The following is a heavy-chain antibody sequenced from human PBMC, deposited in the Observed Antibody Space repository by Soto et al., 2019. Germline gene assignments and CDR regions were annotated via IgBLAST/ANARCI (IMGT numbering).Heavy chain of an antibody. D-gene: IGHD3-3*01. Sequence: GGSLRLSCAASGFTFSNYYMSWIRQAPGKGLEWVSYISSSGRTIYFVNSVKVRFTISRDNAKNSLYLQMNRLTAEVTAVNCCARGYYDFRSGYSGNAFDIKGQGTMVTV. CDR3: ARGYYDFRSGYSGNAFDI. CDR2: ISSSGRTI. CDR1: GFTFSNYY. V-gene: IGHV3-11*01. J-gene: IGHJ3*02.